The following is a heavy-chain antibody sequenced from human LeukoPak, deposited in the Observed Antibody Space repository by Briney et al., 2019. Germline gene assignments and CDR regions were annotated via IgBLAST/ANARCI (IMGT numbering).Heavy chain of an antibody. CDR1: DGSVSSGSYY. CDR2: IYYSGST. CDR3: ARRGWKGFDY. Sequence: SETLSLTCTVSDGSVSSGSYYWSWIRQPPGKGLEWIGYIYYSGSTNYNPSLKSRVTISVDTSKNQFSLKLSSVTAADTAVYYCARRGWKGFDYWGQGTLVTVSS. J-gene: IGHJ4*02. V-gene: IGHV4-61*01. D-gene: IGHD6-19*01.